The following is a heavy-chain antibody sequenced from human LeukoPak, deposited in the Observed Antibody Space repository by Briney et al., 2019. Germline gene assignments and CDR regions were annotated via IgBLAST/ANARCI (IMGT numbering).Heavy chain of an antibody. CDR2: INPNSGGT. V-gene: IGHV1-2*02. Sequence: ASVKVSCKASGYTFTGYYMHWVRQAPGQGLEWMGWINPNSGGTNYAQKFQGRVTMTRDTSISTAYMELSRLRSDDTAVNYCARVRDIVVVPAALDYYYGMDVWGQGTTVTVSS. CDR3: ARVRDIVVVPAALDYYYGMDV. J-gene: IGHJ6*02. D-gene: IGHD2-2*01. CDR1: GYTFTGYY.